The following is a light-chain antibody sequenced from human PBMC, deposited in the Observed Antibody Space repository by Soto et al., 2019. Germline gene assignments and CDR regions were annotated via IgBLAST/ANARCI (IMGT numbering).Light chain of an antibody. CDR2: AAS. V-gene: IGKV1-9*01. CDR1: QGIDTY. J-gene: IGKJ5*01. Sequence: DIQLTQSPSFLSASVADRVTITCRASQGIDTYLAWYQQKPGKAPKLLIYAASFLQSGVPSRSSGSVSGREFTLTISSLQPEDFAAYYCQQLNTYPFIFAQGTRLEIK. CDR3: QQLNTYPFI.